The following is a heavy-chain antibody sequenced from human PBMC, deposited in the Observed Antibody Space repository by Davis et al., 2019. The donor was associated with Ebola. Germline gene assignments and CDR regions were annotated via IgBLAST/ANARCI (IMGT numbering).Heavy chain of an antibody. Sequence: MPSETLSLTCAVYGGSFSGYYWSWIRQPPGKGLEWIGEINHSGSTNYNPSLKSRVTISVDTSKNQSSLKLSSVTAADTAVYYCARGYSSWFDPWGQGTLVTVSS. D-gene: IGHD6-13*01. J-gene: IGHJ5*02. CDR1: GGSFSGYY. V-gene: IGHV4-34*01. CDR2: INHSGST. CDR3: ARGYSSWFDP.